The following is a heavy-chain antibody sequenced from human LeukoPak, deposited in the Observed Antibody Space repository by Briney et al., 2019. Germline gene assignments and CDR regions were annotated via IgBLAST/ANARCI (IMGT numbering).Heavy chain of an antibody. V-gene: IGHV3-21*01. J-gene: IGHJ4*02. CDR1: GFTFSSYS. CDR3: ARGPSQYYSGVGGYYYFDY. Sequence: GGSLRLSCAASGFTFSSYSMNWVRQAPGKGLEWVSSISSSSSYIYYADSVKGRFTISRDNAKNSLYLQMNSLRAEDTAVYYCARGPSQYYSGVGGYYYFDYWGQGTLVTVS. CDR2: ISSSSSYI. D-gene: IGHD3-22*01.